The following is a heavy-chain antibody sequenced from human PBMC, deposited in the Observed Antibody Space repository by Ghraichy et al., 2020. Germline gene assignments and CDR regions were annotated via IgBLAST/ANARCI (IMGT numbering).Heavy chain of an antibody. Sequence: GSLRLSCTASGFTVSTNYMTWVRQAPGKGLELVSTIYSGGVTNYADSVKGRFTISRDNSKNTVFLQVSSLRGEDTAVYYCSRPEGRSDGMDVWGQGTTVTVS. J-gene: IGHJ6*02. CDR1: GFTVSTNY. V-gene: IGHV3-53*01. CDR3: SRPEGRSDGMDV. CDR2: IYSGGVT. D-gene: IGHD3-3*01.